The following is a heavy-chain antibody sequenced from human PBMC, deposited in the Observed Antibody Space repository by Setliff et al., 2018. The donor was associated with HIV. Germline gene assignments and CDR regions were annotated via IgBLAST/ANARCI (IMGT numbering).Heavy chain of an antibody. Sequence: SETLSLTCTVSGGSISRYYWSWIRQPPGKGLEWMGYIYTRGSTNYNPSLKSRVTISVDTSKSQFSLKLTSVTAADTAVYYCARGLSFYDPGGFDYWGQGTLVTVSS. CDR3: ARGLSFYDPGGFDY. V-gene: IGHV4-4*09. J-gene: IGHJ4*02. D-gene: IGHD3-22*01. CDR2: IYTRGST. CDR1: GGSISRYY.